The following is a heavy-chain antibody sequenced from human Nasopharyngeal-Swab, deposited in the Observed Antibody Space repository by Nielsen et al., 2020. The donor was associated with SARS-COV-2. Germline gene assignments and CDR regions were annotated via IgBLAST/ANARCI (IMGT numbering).Heavy chain of an antibody. D-gene: IGHD2-2*01. CDR3: AVGRYCSSTSCGGYYYYMDA. J-gene: IGHJ6*03. V-gene: IGHV4-59*01. Sequence: SETLSLTCTVSGGSISSYYWSWIRQPPGKGLEWIGYIYYSGSTNYNPSPKSRVTISVDTSKNQFSLKLSSVTAADTAVYYCAVGRYCSSTSCGGYYYYMDAWGKGTTVTVSS. CDR1: GGSISSYY. CDR2: IYYSGST.